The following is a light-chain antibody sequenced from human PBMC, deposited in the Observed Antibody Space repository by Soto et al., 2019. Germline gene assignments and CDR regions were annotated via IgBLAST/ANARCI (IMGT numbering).Light chain of an antibody. CDR3: AAWDDSLSAHNYV. J-gene: IGLJ1*01. CDR1: SSNMGSNY. Sequence: SVLTQPPSAYGTPGQRVTISKYGSSSNMGSNYVYWYQQLPGTAPKLLIYRNNQRPSGVPDRFSGSKSGTSASLAISGLRSEDEADYYCAAWDDSLSAHNYVFGTGTKVTVL. V-gene: IGLV1-47*01. CDR2: RNN.